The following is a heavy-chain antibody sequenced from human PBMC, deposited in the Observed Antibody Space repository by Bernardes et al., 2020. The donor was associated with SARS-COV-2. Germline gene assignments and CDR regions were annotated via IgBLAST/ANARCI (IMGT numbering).Heavy chain of an antibody. CDR1: GFTFNNYA. Sequence: GGSLRLSCAASGFTFNNYAMTWVRQAPGKGLEWVSGISGSGDSTYKADSVKGRFTISRDNSKNTVYLHMTSLRAEDTAVYYCAKDGPNPSSGWYYYGLDVWGQGTTVTVSS. CDR3: AKDGPNPSSGWYYYGLDV. D-gene: IGHD6-19*01. V-gene: IGHV3-23*01. J-gene: IGHJ6*02. CDR2: ISGSGDST.